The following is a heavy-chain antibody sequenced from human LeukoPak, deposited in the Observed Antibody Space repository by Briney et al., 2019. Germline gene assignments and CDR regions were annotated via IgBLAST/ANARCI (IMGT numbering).Heavy chain of an antibody. CDR3: ARDYYGSGGYYVDY. D-gene: IGHD3-10*01. Sequence: GGSLRLSCAASGFTFSSYGMHWVRQAPGKGLDWVSVIYSGGSTYYADSVKGRFTISRDNSKNTVHLQMNSLRAEDTAVYYCARDYYGSGGYYVDYWGQGTLVTVSS. CDR1: GFTFSSYG. J-gene: IGHJ4*02. CDR2: IYSGGST. V-gene: IGHV3-66*01.